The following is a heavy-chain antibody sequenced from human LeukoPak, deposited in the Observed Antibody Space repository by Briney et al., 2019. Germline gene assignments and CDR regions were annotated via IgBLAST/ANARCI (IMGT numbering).Heavy chain of an antibody. Sequence: PGGSLRLSCAASGFTFSSYDMHWVRHSTGRGLEWVSAIGTAGDTYYPGSVKGRFTIFRENAKNSLYLQMNSLRAGDTAVYYCARVSGASYMDVWGKGTTVTVSS. J-gene: IGHJ6*03. CDR2: IGTAGDT. V-gene: IGHV3-13*01. CDR1: GFTFSSYD. CDR3: ARVSGASYMDV.